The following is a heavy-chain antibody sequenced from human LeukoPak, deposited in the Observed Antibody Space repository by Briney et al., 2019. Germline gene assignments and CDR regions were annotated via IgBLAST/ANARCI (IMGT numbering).Heavy chain of an antibody. Sequence: QPGGSLRLSCAASGFTFSSYGMHWVRQAPGKGLEWVAVILSDGSKEFYTDSVKGRFTISRDNSKNTLYLQMNSLRAEDTAVYYCAKDPSRGLRSGNFGYWGQGTLVTVSS. CDR3: AKDPSRGLRSGNFGY. D-gene: IGHD4-17*01. CDR2: ILSDGSKE. CDR1: GFTFSSYG. V-gene: IGHV3-33*06. J-gene: IGHJ4*02.